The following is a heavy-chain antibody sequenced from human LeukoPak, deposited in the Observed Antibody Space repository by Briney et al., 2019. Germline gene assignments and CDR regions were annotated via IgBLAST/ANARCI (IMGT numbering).Heavy chain of an antibody. V-gene: IGHV3-7*02. J-gene: IGHJ5*02. CDR1: GFIFRDYW. D-gene: IGHD2-21*01. Sequence: GGSLRLSCVASGFIFRDYWMSWVRQAPGKGLEWVANINHDGGDKNYVDSVKGRFTISRDNAKSSLYLQMDSLRVEDTTVYYCSITGGPTVIAFHPWGQGSLVTVSS. CDR2: INHDGGDK. CDR3: SITGGPTVIAFHP.